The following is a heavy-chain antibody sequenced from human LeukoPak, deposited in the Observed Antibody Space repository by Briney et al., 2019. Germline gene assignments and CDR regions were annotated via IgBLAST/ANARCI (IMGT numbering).Heavy chain of an antibody. V-gene: IGHV4-61*05. CDR1: GGSISSSTYY. J-gene: IGHJ2*01. CDR2: IYYSGST. D-gene: IGHD3/OR15-3a*01. Sequence: SETLSLTCTASGGSISSSTYYWDWIRQPPGKGLEWIGYIYYSGSTNYNPSLKSRVTISVDTSKNQFSLKLSSVTAADTAVYYCASRGRYFDLWGRGTLVTVSS. CDR3: ASRGRYFDL.